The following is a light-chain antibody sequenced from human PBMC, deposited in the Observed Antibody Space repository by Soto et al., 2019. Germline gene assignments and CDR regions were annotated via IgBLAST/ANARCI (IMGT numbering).Light chain of an antibody. CDR1: QSISTY. J-gene: IGKJ4*01. V-gene: IGKV1-39*01. CDR2: GAS. Sequence: DIQMTQSPSSLSASIGDRITITCRASQSISTYLNWYQQKHGKAPRILIYGASTLQNGVPSSYSGSGYTKDYTLTISSLQPEDFAPYYNPQSCINPPLTFGGGTKVEMK. CDR3: PQSCINPPLT.